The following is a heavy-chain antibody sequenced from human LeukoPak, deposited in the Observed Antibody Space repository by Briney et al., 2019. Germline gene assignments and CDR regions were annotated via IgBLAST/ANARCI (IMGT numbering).Heavy chain of an antibody. CDR2: IYYSGST. CDR3: ARGVRDYDFWSGDYYYYYYMDV. Sequence: SETLSLTCTVSGGSISSHYWSWIRQPPGKGLESIGYIYYSGSTNYNPSLKSRVTISVDTSKNQFSLKLSSVTAADTAVYYCARGVRDYDFWSGDYYYYYYMDVWGRGTTVTVSS. D-gene: IGHD3-3*01. V-gene: IGHV4-59*11. J-gene: IGHJ6*03. CDR1: GGSISSHY.